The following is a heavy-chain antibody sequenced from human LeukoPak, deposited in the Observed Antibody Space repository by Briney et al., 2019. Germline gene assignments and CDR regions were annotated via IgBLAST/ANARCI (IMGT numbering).Heavy chain of an antibody. V-gene: IGHV1-18*01. CDR3: ARRWYSGSYDTPCFDY. J-gene: IGHJ4*02. D-gene: IGHD1-26*01. CDR1: GYTFTSYG. CDR2: ISAYNGNT. Sequence: GASVKVSCKASGYTFTSYGISWVRQAPGQGLEWMGWISAYNGNTNYAQKLQGRVTMTTDTSTSTAYMELRSLRPDDTAVYYCARRWYSGSYDTPCFDYWGQGTLVTVSS.